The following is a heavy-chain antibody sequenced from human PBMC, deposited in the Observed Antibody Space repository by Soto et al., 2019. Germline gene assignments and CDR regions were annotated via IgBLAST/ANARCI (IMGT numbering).Heavy chain of an antibody. CDR1: GFTFSIFA. Sequence: AGSLRLSCAASGFTFSIFAMSWVRQPPGKGLEWVSTISGSGGSTYYADAVKGRFTISRDNSMRTLYLQMKSMRVEDTAIYYCAKEVSLGSTVDLGYWGQGALVTVSS. J-gene: IGHJ4*02. CDR2: ISGSGGST. D-gene: IGHD7-27*01. V-gene: IGHV3-23*01. CDR3: AKEVSLGSTVDLGY.